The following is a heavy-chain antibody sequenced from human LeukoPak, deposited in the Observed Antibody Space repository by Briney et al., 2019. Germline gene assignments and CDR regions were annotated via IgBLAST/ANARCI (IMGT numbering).Heavy chain of an antibody. CDR3: ARDLSPCYYDSSGYW. CDR1: GFTFSSYW. CDR2: INSDGSST. V-gene: IGHV3-74*01. D-gene: IGHD3-22*01. Sequence: PGGSLRLSCAASGFTFSSYWMHWVRQAPGKGLVWVSRINSDGSSTSYADSVKGRFTISRDNAKNTLYLQMNSLRAEDTAVYYCARDLSPCYYDSSGYWWGQGTLVTVSS. J-gene: IGHJ4*02.